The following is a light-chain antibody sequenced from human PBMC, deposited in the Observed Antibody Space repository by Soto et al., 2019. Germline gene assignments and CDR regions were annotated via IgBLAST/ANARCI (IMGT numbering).Light chain of an antibody. V-gene: IGKV1-39*01. Sequence: DIQMTQSPSSLSASVGDRVTITCRASQYIGDFLNWYQQTPGKAPKLLIFGASNLHIGVPSRFSGGGSGTEFTLTINNLQREDFATYYCQESFFTLGTFGRGTKVEI. CDR3: QESFFTLGT. CDR2: GAS. J-gene: IGKJ1*01. CDR1: QYIGDF.